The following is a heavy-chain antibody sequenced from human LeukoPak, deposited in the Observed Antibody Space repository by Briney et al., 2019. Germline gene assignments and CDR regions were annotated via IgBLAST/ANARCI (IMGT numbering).Heavy chain of an antibody. CDR3: AKDATYGDYEFDY. CDR1: GFTFSDYY. D-gene: IGHD4-17*01. J-gene: IGHJ4*02. V-gene: IGHV3-11*04. Sequence: GGSLRLSCAASGFTFSDYYMSWIRQAPGKGLEWVSYISNSGSTIYYADSVKGRFFISRDNSKNTLYLQMNSLRAEDTAVYYCAKDATYGDYEFDYWGQGTLVTVSS. CDR2: ISNSGSTI.